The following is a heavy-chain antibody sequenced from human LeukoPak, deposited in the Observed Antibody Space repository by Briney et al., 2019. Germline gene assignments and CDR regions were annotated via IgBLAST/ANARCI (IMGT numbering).Heavy chain of an antibody. V-gene: IGHV4-4*07. J-gene: IGHJ4*02. CDR2: VSTRGNT. D-gene: IGHD2-21*01. CDR1: GVSITSNY. CDR3: ARSPGLADIDF. Sequence: SETLSLTCVVSGVSITSNYWTWIRQPAGRGLEWIGRVSTRGNTNYNPSLKSRVTMSVDTPKNLFSLKLTSVTAADTAMYYCARSPGLADIDFWGQGTLVIVSS.